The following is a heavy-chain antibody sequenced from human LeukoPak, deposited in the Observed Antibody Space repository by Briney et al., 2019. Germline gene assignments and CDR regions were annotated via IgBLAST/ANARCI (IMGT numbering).Heavy chain of an antibody. J-gene: IGHJ6*02. CDR1: GYSFTSYW. CDR2: IYPGDSDT. CDR3: ARHVDTAMAQSWPVYYYYGMDV. Sequence: GESLKISCKGSGYSFTSYWIGWVRQMPGKGLEWMGIIYPGDSDTRYSPSFQGQVTISADKSISTAYLQWSSLKASDTAMYYCARHVDTAMAQSWPVYYYYGMDVWGQGTTVTVSS. V-gene: IGHV5-51*01. D-gene: IGHD5-18*01.